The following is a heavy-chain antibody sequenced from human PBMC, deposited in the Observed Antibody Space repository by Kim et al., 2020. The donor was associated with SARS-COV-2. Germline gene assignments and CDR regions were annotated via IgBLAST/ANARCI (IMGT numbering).Heavy chain of an antibody. Sequence: GGSLRLSCAASGFTFSSYRMNWVRQAPGKGLEWVSSISSSSSYIYYADSVKGRFTISRDNAKNSLYLQMNSLRAEDTAVYYCARAVTGDYYYYGMDVWGQGTTVTVSS. J-gene: IGHJ6*02. D-gene: IGHD4-17*01. CDR1: GFTFSSYR. CDR2: ISSSSSYI. CDR3: ARAVTGDYYYYGMDV. V-gene: IGHV3-21*01.